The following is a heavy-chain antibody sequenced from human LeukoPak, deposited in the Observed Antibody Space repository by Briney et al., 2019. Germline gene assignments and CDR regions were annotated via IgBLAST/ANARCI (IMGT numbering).Heavy chain of an antibody. D-gene: IGHD2-2*01. J-gene: IGHJ3*02. Sequence: GGSLRLSCAASGFTFSDYYMSWIRQAPGKGLEWVSCISSSGSTIYYADSVKGRFTISRDNAKNSLYLQMNSLRAEDTAVYYCARVWDIVVVPAAIAAAFDIWGQGTMVTVSS. CDR2: ISSSGSTI. V-gene: IGHV3-11*04. CDR3: ARVWDIVVVPAAIAAAFDI. CDR1: GFTFSDYY.